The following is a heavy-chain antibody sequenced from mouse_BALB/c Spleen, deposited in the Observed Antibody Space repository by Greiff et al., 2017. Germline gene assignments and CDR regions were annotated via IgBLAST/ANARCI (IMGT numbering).Heavy chain of an antibody. Sequence: VQLKESGGGLVQPGGSRKLSCAASGFTFSSFGMHWVRQAPEKGLEWVAYISSGSSTIYYADTVKGRFTISRDNPKNTLFLQMTSLRSEDTAMYYCARPGSGYYAMDYWGQGTSVTVSS. V-gene: IGHV5-17*02. D-gene: IGHD3-1*01. J-gene: IGHJ4*01. CDR2: ISSGSSTI. CDR3: ARPGSGYYAMDY. CDR1: GFTFSSFG.